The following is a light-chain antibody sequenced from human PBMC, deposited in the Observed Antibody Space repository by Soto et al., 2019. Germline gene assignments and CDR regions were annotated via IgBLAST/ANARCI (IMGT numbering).Light chain of an antibody. CDR3: SSYAGTHIV. CDR1: SSDVGGYNY. CDR2: DVS. J-gene: IGLJ1*01. V-gene: IGLV2-8*01. Sequence: ALTQPPSASGSPGQSVTISCTGTSSDVGGYNYVSWYQQHPGKAPKLMIYDVSKRPSGVPDRFSGSKSGNTASLTVSGLQAEDEADYYCSSYAGTHIVFGTGTKVTVL.